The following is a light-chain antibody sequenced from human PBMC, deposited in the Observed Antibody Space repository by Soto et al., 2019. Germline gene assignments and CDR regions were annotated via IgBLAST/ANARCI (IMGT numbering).Light chain of an antibody. V-gene: IGKV3-15*01. CDR1: QSVAGN. J-gene: IGKJ4*01. CDR2: GVS. Sequence: EVVLTQSPSTLSVSPVETSTLSFMASQSVAGNLAWYQQKPGQPPRLLIYGVSTRATGVPARFSGSGSETDFSLTISSLQIEDFALYHCQQSNNWPPLTFGGGTKVDIK. CDR3: QQSNNWPPLT.